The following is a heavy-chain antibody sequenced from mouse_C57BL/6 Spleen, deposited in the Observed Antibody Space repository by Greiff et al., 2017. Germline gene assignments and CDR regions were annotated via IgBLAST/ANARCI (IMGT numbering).Heavy chain of an antibody. D-gene: IGHD2-2*01. CDR2: ISSGGSYT. Sequence: EVMLVESGGDLVKPGGSLKLSCAASGFTFSSYGMSWVRQTPDKRLEWVATISSGGSYTYYPDSVKGRFTISRDNAKNTLYLQMSSLKSEDTAMYYCARLMVTTYYAMDYWGQGTSVTVSS. CDR1: GFTFSSYG. CDR3: ARLMVTTYYAMDY. V-gene: IGHV5-6*01. J-gene: IGHJ4*01.